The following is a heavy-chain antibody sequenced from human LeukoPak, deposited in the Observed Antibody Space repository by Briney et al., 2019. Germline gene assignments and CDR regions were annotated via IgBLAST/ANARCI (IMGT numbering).Heavy chain of an antibody. Sequence: ASVKVSCKASGYTFTRYDINWVRQAPGQGLEWMGWMNPNTGNTVYAQKLQGRVTFTRNTSITTAYMDLRSLPSDDTAVYYCAMIQRRIQLWIYYNWFDPWGQGTLVTVSS. J-gene: IGHJ5*02. CDR3: AMIQRRIQLWIYYNWFDP. CDR2: MNPNTGNT. V-gene: IGHV1-8*03. D-gene: IGHD5-18*01. CDR1: GYTFTRYD.